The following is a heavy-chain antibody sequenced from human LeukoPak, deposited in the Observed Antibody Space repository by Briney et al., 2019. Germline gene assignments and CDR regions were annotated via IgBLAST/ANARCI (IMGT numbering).Heavy chain of an antibody. CDR3: PRNGIAVAGYDY. CDR2: INPNSGGT. D-gene: IGHD6-19*01. Sequence: ASVKVSCKASGYSFTGYYMHWVRQAPGQGLEWMGWINPNSGGTNDAQKFQGRVTLTRDTSISTAYMELSRLRSDDTAVYYCPRNGIAVAGYDYWGQGTVVTVSS. V-gene: IGHV1-2*02. CDR1: GYSFTGYY. J-gene: IGHJ4*02.